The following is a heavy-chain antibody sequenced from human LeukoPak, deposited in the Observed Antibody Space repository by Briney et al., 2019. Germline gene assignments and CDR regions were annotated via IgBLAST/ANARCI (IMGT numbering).Heavy chain of an antibody. CDR1: GFIFNNYA. CDR2: ISWNSGSI. Sequence: PGGSLRLSCAGSGFIFNNYAMHWVRQPPGKGLEWVSGISWNSGSIDYADSVKGRFTISRDNGKNSLYLQMNSLRVEDTAVYYCARGRPHGNDYWGQGTLVTVSS. J-gene: IGHJ4*02. V-gene: IGHV3-9*01. CDR3: ARGRPHGNDY. D-gene: IGHD4-23*01.